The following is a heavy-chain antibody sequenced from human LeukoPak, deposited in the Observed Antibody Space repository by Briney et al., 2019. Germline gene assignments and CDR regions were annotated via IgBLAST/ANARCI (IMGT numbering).Heavy chain of an antibody. CDR1: GYSFTSYW. CDR3: ARHLRRDFWSGCYRLDP. Sequence: GESLKISCKGSGYSFTSYWIGWVRQMPGKGLEWMGIIYPGDSDTRYSPSFQGQVTISADKSISTAYLQWSSLKASDTAMHYCARHLRRDFWSGCYRLDPWGQGTLVTVSS. V-gene: IGHV5-51*01. D-gene: IGHD3-3*01. CDR2: IYPGDSDT. J-gene: IGHJ5*02.